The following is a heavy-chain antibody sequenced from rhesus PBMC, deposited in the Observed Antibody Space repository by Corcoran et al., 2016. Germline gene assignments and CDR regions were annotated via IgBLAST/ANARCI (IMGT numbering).Heavy chain of an antibody. J-gene: IGHJ4*01. CDR2: IYGSSGST. CDR3: ARDRAGAAGNFDY. V-gene: IGHV4-76*01. Sequence: QVQLQESGPGVVKPSETLSLTCAVSGYSISSGYDWSWIRQPPGKGLELIGYIYGSSGSTNYNPSLKNRVTISKDTSKNQFSLKLSSVTAADTAVYYCARDRAGAAGNFDYWGQGVLVTVSS. D-gene: IGHD6-25*01. CDR1: GYSISSGYD.